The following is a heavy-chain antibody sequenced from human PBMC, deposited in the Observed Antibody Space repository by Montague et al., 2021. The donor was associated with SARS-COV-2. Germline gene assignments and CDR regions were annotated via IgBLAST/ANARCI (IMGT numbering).Heavy chain of an antibody. CDR2: IWYDGSNQ. D-gene: IGHD3-10*01. V-gene: IGHV3-33*08. CDR3: AREYSAPRWFGEYNRYGMDV. CDR1: GFTFSSYD. J-gene: IGHJ6*02. Sequence: SLRLSCSASGFTFSSYDIHWVRQAPGKGLEWVAVIWYDGSNQYYGDSVKGRFTISRDNSKNTLYLQMNSLRAEDTAVYYCAREYSAPRWFGEYNRYGMDVWGQGTTVTVSS.